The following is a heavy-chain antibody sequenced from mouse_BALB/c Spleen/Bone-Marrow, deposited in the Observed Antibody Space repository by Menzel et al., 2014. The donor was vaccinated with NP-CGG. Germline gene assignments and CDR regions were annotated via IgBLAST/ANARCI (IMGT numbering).Heavy chain of an antibody. V-gene: IGHV5-6-4*01. J-gene: IGHJ3*01. CDR1: GFTFSSYT. CDR3: TRIYDGYAY. D-gene: IGHD2-3*01. Sequence: EVKLVESGGGLVKPGGSLKLSCAASGFTFSSYTMSWVRQTPEKRLEWVATISSGGSYTYYPDSEKGRFTISRDNAKNTLSRQMSSLKSDDTAMYYCTRIYDGYAYWGQGTLVTVSA. CDR2: ISSGGSYT.